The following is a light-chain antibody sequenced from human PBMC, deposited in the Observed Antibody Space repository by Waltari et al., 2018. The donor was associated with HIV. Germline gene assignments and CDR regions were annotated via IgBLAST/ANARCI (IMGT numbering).Light chain of an antibody. CDR2: TAS. Sequence: DIQMTQSPSSLSASVGDRVTITCRASQNINSYLHWYQQKPGKAPKLLISTASSLQSGVPSRFSGSGSGTDFTLTIDSLQPEDLATYYCQQSYTTPMYTFGRGTKLEIK. CDR1: QNINSY. J-gene: IGKJ2*01. CDR3: QQSYTTPMYT. V-gene: IGKV1-39*01.